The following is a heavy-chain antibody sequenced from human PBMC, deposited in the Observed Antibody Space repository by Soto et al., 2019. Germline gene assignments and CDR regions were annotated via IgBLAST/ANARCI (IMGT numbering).Heavy chain of an antibody. Sequence: GGSLRLSCSASGFTFSSYAMHWVRQAPGKGLEYVSAISSNGGSTYYADSVKGRFTISRDNSKNTLYLQMSSLRAEDTAVYYCVKGPIAIFGVEEFDYWGQGTLVTVSS. CDR1: GFTFSSYA. CDR3: VKGPIAIFGVEEFDY. D-gene: IGHD3-3*01. V-gene: IGHV3-64D*09. J-gene: IGHJ4*02. CDR2: ISSNGGST.